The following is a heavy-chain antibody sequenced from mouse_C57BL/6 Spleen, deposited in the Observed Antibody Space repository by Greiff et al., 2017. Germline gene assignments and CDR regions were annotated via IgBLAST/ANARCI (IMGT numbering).Heavy chain of an antibody. V-gene: IGHV1-72*01. J-gene: IGHJ4*01. D-gene: IGHD2-4*01. CDR2: IDPNSGGT. Sequence: QVQLQQPGAELVKPGASVKLSCKASGYTFTSYWMHWVKQRPGRGLEWIGRIDPNSGGTKYNEKFKSKATPTVDKPSSNAYMQLSSLTSEDSAVYYCSRTLPDYDYDDAMDYWGHGTSVTVSS. CDR3: SRTLPDYDYDDAMDY. CDR1: GYTFTSYW.